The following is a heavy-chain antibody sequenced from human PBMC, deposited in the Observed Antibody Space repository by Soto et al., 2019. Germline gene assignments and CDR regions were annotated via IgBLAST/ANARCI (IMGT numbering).Heavy chain of an antibody. V-gene: IGHV4-30-4*01. CDR1: GGSISSGDYY. J-gene: IGHJ6*02. CDR3: ASHHRSGLSGMDV. Sequence: SETLSLTCTVSGGSISSGDYYWSWIRQPPGKGLEWIGYIYYSGSTYYNPSLRSRVTISVDTSKNQFSLKLSSVTAADTAVYYCASHHRSGLSGMDVWGQGNTVTVSS. D-gene: IGHD3-10*01. CDR2: IYYSGST.